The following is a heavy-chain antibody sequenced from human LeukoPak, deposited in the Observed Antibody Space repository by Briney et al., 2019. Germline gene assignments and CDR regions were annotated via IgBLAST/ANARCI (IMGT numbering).Heavy chain of an antibody. D-gene: IGHD4-23*01. J-gene: IGHJ4*02. Sequence: SETLSLTCTVSGGSIRANSYYWAWIRQPPRKGLEWIGTLYYNGSTYLNPSLKSRVTISVDMSRNHFSLSLNSVTAADTATYYCARHPRDDYGGFGLDSWSQGILVSVYS. CDR2: LYYNGST. CDR3: ARHPRDDYGGFGLDS. V-gene: IGHV4-39*01. CDR1: GGSIRANSYY.